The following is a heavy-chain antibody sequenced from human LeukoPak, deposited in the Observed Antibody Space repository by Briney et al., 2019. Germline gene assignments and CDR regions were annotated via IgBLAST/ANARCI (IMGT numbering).Heavy chain of an antibody. J-gene: IGHJ4*02. CDR2: ISGSGGST. D-gene: IGHD3-22*01. Sequence: GGSLRLSCAASGFTFSSYAMSWVRQAPGKGLEWVSAISGSGGSTYYADSVKGRFTISRDNSKDTLYLQMNSLRAEDTAVYYCAKSLPNYYDSSGYTGFDYWGQGTLVTVSS. CDR1: GFTFSSYA. V-gene: IGHV3-23*01. CDR3: AKSLPNYYDSSGYTGFDY.